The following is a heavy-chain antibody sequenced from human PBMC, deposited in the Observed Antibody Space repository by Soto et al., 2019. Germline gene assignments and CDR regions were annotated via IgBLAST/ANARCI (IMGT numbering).Heavy chain of an antibody. CDR2: LTWNSESI. V-gene: IGHV3-9*01. D-gene: IGHD6-13*01. CDR1: GFRFADYT. J-gene: IGHJ5*02. Sequence: EVQLVESGGGLVQPGRSLRLSCAASGFRFADYTMHWVRQAPGKGLEWVSGLTWNSESIAYADSVKGRFTISRDNAKNSLYLQMNSLRAEDTAFYFCATGAISGTLNWFDPWGQGTLVTVPS. CDR3: ATGAISGTLNWFDP.